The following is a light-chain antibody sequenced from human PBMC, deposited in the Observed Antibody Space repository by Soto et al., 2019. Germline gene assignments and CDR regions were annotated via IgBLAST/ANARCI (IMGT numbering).Light chain of an antibody. CDR2: TGS. CDR1: QGISNW. CDR3: QQANSFHLT. J-gene: IGKJ4*01. Sequence: DIQMTQSPSSVSASVGDRVSITCRASQGISNWLAWYQQKPGRAPKLLIYTGSSLKSGVPSRFSGTGSGTDFTLTISSLEPEDVATYYCQQANSFHLTFGGGTKVEIK. V-gene: IGKV1-12*01.